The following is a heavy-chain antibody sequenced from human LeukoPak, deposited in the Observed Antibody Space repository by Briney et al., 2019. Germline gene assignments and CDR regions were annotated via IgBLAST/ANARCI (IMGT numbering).Heavy chain of an antibody. CDR2: SYFNGNP. CDR3: AGLRATVAGASFDY. V-gene: IGHV4-59*08. D-gene: IGHD4-23*01. J-gene: IGHJ4*02. CDR1: GSISNYY. Sequence: SETLSLTCTVSGSISNYYWSWIRRPPGKGLEWIGHSYFNGNPNYNPSLKSRVTISVDPPKNQFSLKLTSVTAADTAVYYCAGLRATVAGASFDYWGQGILVTVSS.